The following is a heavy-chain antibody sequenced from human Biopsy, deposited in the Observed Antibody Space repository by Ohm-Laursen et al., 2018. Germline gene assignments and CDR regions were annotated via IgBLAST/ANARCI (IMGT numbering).Heavy chain of an antibody. V-gene: IGHV3-9*01. CDR2: ISWSSDSI. CDR1: GFRFDNTG. Sequence: SLRLSCTASGFRFDNTGMHWVRQGPGKGLEWVAGISWSSDSITYAKSVTGRFTISRDNGENSLYLQTNSLRPEDTALYYCTKNTQWEGSGYLDAFHIWGHGAMVTVSS. CDR3: TKNTQWEGSGYLDAFHI. D-gene: IGHD3-22*01. J-gene: IGHJ3*02.